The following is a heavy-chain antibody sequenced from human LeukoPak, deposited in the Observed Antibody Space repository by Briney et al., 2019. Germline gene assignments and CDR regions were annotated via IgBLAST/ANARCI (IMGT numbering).Heavy chain of an antibody. V-gene: IGHV3-23*01. D-gene: IGHD4-17*01. J-gene: IGHJ4*02. CDR3: ARESGYGDYAFDY. CDR1: GFTFSSYA. Sequence: PGGSLRLSCAASGFTFSSYAMSWVRQAPGKGLEWVSAISGSGGSTYYADSVKGRFTISRDNAKNSLYLQMNSLRAEDTAVYYCARESGYGDYAFDYWGQGTLVTVSS. CDR2: ISGSGGST.